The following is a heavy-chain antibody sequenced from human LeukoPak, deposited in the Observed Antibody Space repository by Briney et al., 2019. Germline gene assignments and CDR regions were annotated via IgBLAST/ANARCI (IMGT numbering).Heavy chain of an antibody. CDR1: GGSISSYY. V-gene: IGHV4-59*04. D-gene: IGHD1-26*01. J-gene: IGHJ4*02. CDR3: ARLNSGSYSGLDY. Sequence: PSETLSLTCTVSGGSISSYYWSWIRQPPGKGLEWIGYIYYSGSTYYNPSLKSRVTISVDTSKNQFSLKLSSVTAADTAVYYCARLNSGSYSGLDYWGQGTLVTVSS. CDR2: IYYSGST.